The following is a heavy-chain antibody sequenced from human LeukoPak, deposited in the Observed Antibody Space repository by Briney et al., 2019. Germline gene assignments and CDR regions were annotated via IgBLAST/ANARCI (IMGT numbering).Heavy chain of an antibody. CDR2: TFYRSKWKN. CDR1: GDTVSSKNAA. J-gene: IGHJ4*02. CDR3: ARTNSGYVDY. V-gene: IGHV6-1*01. D-gene: IGHD6-19*01. Sequence: SQTLSLTCAISGDTVSSKNAAWNWIRQSPSRGLEWLGRTFYRSKWKNDYAASVRSRITINPDTSKNQFSLQLNSVTPEDTAIYYCARTNSGYVDYWGQGTQVTVSS.